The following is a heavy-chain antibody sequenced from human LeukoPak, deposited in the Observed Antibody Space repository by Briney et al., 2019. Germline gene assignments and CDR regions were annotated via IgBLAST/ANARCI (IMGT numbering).Heavy chain of an antibody. CDR1: GFTFSSYG. V-gene: IGHV3-33*01. Sequence: GGSLRLSCAASGFTFSSYGMHWVRQAPGKGLEWVAVIWYDGSNEYYADSVKGRFTISRDTSKNTLYLQMNSLRAEDTAVYYCARDPSSGWYYFDYWGQGTLVTVSS. CDR3: ARDPSSGWYYFDY. CDR2: IWYDGSNE. D-gene: IGHD6-19*01. J-gene: IGHJ4*02.